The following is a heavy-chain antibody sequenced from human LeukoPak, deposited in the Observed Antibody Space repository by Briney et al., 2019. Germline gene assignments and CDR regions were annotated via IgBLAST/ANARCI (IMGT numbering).Heavy chain of an antibody. CDR3: ARDISGWLDY. Sequence: GGSLRLSCAASGFTFSSYWMHWVRQAPGKGLVWVSSISSSSSYIYYADSVKGRFTISRDNAKNSLYLQMNSLRAEDTAVYYCARDISGWLDYWRQGTLVTVSS. J-gene: IGHJ4*02. CDR2: ISSSSSYI. CDR1: GFTFSSYW. D-gene: IGHD6-19*01. V-gene: IGHV3-21*01.